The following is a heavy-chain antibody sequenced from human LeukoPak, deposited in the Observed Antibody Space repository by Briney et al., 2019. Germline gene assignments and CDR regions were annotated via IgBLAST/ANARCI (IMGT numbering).Heavy chain of an antibody. CDR2: ISAYNGNT. Sequence: ASVKVSCKASGYTFTSYGISWVRQAPGQGLEWMGWISAYNGNTNYAQKLQGRVTMTTDTSTSTAYMELRSLRSDDTAVYYCAKDPTFGGWYVFGFVSWGQGTLVTVSS. CDR1: GYTFTSYG. D-gene: IGHD6-19*01. V-gene: IGHV1-18*01. CDR3: AKDPTFGGWYVFGFVS. J-gene: IGHJ4*02.